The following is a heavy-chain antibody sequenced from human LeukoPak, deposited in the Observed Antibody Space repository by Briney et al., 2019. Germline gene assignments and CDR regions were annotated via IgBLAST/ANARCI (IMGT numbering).Heavy chain of an antibody. CDR1: GGSISSYY. J-gene: IGHJ4*02. Sequence: SETLSLTCTVSGGSISSYYWSWIRQPPGKGLEGIGYIYTSGSTNYNPSLKSRVTISVDTSKNQFSLKLSSVTAADTAVYYCARGHYYDSSGYYSGDLFDYWGQGTLVTVSS. V-gene: IGHV4-4*09. D-gene: IGHD3-22*01. CDR2: IYTSGST. CDR3: ARGHYYDSSGYYSGDLFDY.